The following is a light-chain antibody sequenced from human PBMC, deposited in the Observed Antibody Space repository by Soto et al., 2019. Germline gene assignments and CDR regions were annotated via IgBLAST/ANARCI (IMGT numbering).Light chain of an antibody. CDR2: DVS. CDR3: SSYTSSSTLA. Sequence: QSVLTQPASVSGSPGQSITISCTGTSSDVGAYNYVSWYQHHPGKAPKLMIYDVSDRPSGVSNRFSGSKSGNTASLTISGLQAEDEADYYCSSYTSSSTLAFGGGTKLTVL. V-gene: IGLV2-14*03. J-gene: IGLJ2*01. CDR1: SSDVGAYNY.